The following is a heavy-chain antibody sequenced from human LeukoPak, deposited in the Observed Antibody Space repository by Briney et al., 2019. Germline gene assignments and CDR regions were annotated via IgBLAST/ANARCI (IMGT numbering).Heavy chain of an antibody. Sequence: PGVSLRLSCAPSGFTFSSYSMNWVRRAPGKELEWVSSISSSSSYIFYAVSVKGRFTISRDNAENSLYLQLNRLRAEDTAVYYCAIILTGYLFDYWGQGTLVTVSS. V-gene: IGHV3-21*01. CDR2: ISSSSSYI. D-gene: IGHD3-9*01. J-gene: IGHJ4*02. CDR3: AIILTGYLFDY. CDR1: GFTFSSYS.